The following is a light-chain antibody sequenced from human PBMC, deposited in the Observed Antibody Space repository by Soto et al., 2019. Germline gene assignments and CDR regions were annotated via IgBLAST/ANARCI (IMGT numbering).Light chain of an antibody. CDR2: DVN. V-gene: IGLV2-14*03. J-gene: IGLJ1*01. CDR1: SSDVGSYDY. Sequence: QSVLTQPASVSGSPGQSITFFCTGTSSDVGSYDYVSWHQQHPGKAPKLIIYDVNNRPSGVPSRFSGSKSGNAASLIISGLQTEDEADSYCCAYSTSGTHVVGPGTKVTVL. CDR3: CAYSTSGTHV.